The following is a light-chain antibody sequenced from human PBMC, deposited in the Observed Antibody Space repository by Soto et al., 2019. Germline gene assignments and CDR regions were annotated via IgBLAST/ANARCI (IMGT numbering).Light chain of an antibody. J-gene: IGKJ1*01. Sequence: DIQMTQSPSSLSASVGDRVTITCRAGQTISTYLNWYQQKPGKAPKLLIYAASSLQSGVPSRFSGSGSGTDFTLTISSLQPEDFATYYCQQSYSTPETFDQGTKVEIK. CDR2: AAS. CDR1: QTISTY. V-gene: IGKV1-39*01. CDR3: QQSYSTPET.